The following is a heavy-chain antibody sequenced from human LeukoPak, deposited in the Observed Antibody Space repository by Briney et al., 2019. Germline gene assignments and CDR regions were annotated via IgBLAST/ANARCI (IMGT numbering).Heavy chain of an antibody. Sequence: GASVKVSCKASGYTFTGYYMHWVRQAPGQGLEWMGWINPNSGGTNYAQKFQGRVTMTRDTSISTAYMELSSLRSEDTAVYYCASPYDYGDHYLDALDIWGQGTMVTVSS. CDR1: GYTFTGYY. J-gene: IGHJ3*02. CDR2: INPNSGGT. D-gene: IGHD4-17*01. CDR3: ASPYDYGDHYLDALDI. V-gene: IGHV1-2*02.